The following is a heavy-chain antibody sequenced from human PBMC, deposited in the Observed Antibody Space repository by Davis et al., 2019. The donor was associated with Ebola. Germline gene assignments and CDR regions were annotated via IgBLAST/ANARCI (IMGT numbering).Heavy chain of an antibody. D-gene: IGHD3-22*01. V-gene: IGHV3-21*01. Sequence: GGSLRLSCVVSGFTFSTYSMNWVRQAPGKGLEWVSSISSDSYFIYYADSLKGRFTISRDNAKNSLYLQLNSLRPEDTAVYHCARGGYYDSGGYSHAAFDIWGQGTMVTVSS. CDR3: ARGGYYDSGGYSHAAFDI. CDR2: ISSDSYFI. J-gene: IGHJ3*02. CDR1: GFTFSTYS.